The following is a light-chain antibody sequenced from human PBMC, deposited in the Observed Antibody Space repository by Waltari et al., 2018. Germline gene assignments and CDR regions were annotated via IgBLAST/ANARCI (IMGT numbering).Light chain of an antibody. CDR2: GAS. J-gene: IGKJ1*01. V-gene: IGKV3-15*01. Sequence: EIVMTQSPATLSMSPGEGATLSCRASQGINSDLALYQNKPGQAPRPLSYGASTRAAGVPSTFSGSGSGTEFTLTISSLQSEDFGVYDCKKSTVWPAFCQGTTVELK. CDR1: QGINSD. CDR3: KKSTVWPA.